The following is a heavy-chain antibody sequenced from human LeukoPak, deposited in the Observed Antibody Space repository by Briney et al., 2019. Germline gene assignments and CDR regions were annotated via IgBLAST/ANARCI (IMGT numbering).Heavy chain of an antibody. CDR1: GFSLSTSGVG. V-gene: IGHV2-5*02. J-gene: IGHJ4*02. CDR2: IYWDDDT. CDR3: VHSGYSTNWYGIDF. D-gene: IGHD6-13*01. Sequence: SGPTLVNPTQTLTLTCTFSGFSLSTSGVGVGWIRQPPGKALEWLALIYWDDDTRYRPSLKRRLTITKDTSKNQAVLTMTNMDPVDTATYYCVHSGYSTNWYGIDFWGQGTLVTVSS.